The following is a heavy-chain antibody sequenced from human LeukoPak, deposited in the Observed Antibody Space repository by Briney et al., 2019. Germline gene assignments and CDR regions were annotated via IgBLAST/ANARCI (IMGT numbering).Heavy chain of an antibody. J-gene: IGHJ2*01. CDR3: ARDPYSGYANWYFDL. V-gene: IGHV3-21*01. Sequence: GGSLRLSCAASGSTFSSYSMNWVRQAPGKGLEWVSSISSSSSYIYYADSVKGRFTISRDNAKNSLYLQMNSLRAEDTAVYYCARDPYSGYANWYFDLWGRGTLVTVSS. CDR1: GSTFSSYS. D-gene: IGHD5-12*01. CDR2: ISSSSSYI.